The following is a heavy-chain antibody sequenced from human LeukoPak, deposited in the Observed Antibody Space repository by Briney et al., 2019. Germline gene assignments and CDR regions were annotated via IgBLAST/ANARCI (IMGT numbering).Heavy chain of an antibody. CDR1: GGSFSGYY. V-gene: IGHV4-34*01. CDR3: ARVGAPLKLGFDS. D-gene: IGHD7-27*01. Sequence: SETLSLTCAVYGGSFSGYYWTWIRQPPGKGLEWIGEINHSGSTNYNPSLKNRVTISVDTSKNQFSLKLSSVTAADTAVYYCARVGAPLKLGFDSWGQGTLVTVSS. CDR2: INHSGST. J-gene: IGHJ4*02.